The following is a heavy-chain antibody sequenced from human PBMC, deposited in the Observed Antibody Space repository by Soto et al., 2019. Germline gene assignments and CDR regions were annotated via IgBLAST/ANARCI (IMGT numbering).Heavy chain of an antibody. CDR2: IYYSGST. D-gene: IGHD6-19*01. CDR1: GDSISSGGYY. Sequence: NPSETLSLTCTVSGDSISSGGYYWSWIRQHPGKGLEWIGYIYYSGSTYYNPSLKSRVSISVDTSKKQFSLKLTSVTAADTAVYYCARSDSSGWYGGIEYWGQGTLVTVSS. CDR3: ARSDSSGWYGGIEY. J-gene: IGHJ4*02. V-gene: IGHV4-31*03.